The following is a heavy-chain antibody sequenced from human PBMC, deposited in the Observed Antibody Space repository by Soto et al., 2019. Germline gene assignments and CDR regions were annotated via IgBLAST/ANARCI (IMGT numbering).Heavy chain of an antibody. CDR2: ISSDESNA. CDR1: EFTFSIYG. CDR3: AIEFIDDYDYVWGSYRRTYYFDY. V-gene: IGHV3-33*08. Sequence: QVHLVESGGGVVQPGSSLRLSCAAFEFTFSIYGMHWVRQAPGKGLEWVSLISSDESNAYYTDSVKGRFTISRDNSKNMLYLQMESLRPEDTAVYYCAIEFIDDYDYVWGSYRRTYYFDYWGQGTLLAVSS. D-gene: IGHD3-16*02. J-gene: IGHJ4*02.